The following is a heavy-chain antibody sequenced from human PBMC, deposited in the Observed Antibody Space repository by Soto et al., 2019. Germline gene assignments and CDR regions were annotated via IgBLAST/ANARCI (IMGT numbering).Heavy chain of an antibody. Sequence: ASVKVSCKASGYTFTSYGISWVRQAPGQGLEWMGWISAYNGNTNYAQKLQGRVTMTTDTSTSTAYMELRSLRSDDTAVYYCARESGGSGYDNFYWFDPWGQGTLVTVSS. D-gene: IGHD5-12*01. CDR1: GYTFTSYG. CDR3: ARESGGSGYDNFYWFDP. CDR2: ISAYNGNT. J-gene: IGHJ5*02. V-gene: IGHV1-18*01.